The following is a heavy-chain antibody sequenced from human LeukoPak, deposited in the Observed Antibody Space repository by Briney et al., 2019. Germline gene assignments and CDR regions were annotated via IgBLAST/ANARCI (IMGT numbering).Heavy chain of an antibody. J-gene: IGHJ5*02. V-gene: IGHV3-23*01. D-gene: IGHD2-15*01. CDR2: IVGGDGGT. CDR3: ARRVYCNVGSCFRGANWFDP. Sequence: GGSLRLSCSASGFSVSDNGMSWVREAPGEGLEWVSGIVGGDGGTYYADSLKGRFIISRDNSKNTLYVQMNSLRSEDTAVYSCARRVYCNVGSCFRGANWFDPWGQGTLVTVSS. CDR1: GFSVSDNG.